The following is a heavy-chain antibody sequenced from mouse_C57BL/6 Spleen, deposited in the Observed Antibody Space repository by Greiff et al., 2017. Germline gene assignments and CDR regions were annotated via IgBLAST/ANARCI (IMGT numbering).Heavy chain of an antibody. CDR1: GFTFSSYA. Sequence: EVQLLESGGGLVKPGGSLKLSCAASGFTFSSYAMSWVRQTPEKRLEWVATISDGGSYTYYPHNVKGRFTISRDNAKNNRYLQMSQLKSEDTAMYYCARDDDGYSPFAYWGQGTLVTVSA. CDR3: ARDDDGYSPFAY. V-gene: IGHV5-4*01. D-gene: IGHD2-3*01. CDR2: ISDGGSYT. J-gene: IGHJ3*01.